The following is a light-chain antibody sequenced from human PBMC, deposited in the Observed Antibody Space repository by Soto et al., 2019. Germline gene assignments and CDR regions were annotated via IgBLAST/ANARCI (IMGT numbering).Light chain of an antibody. CDR3: QQSYSTPLT. J-gene: IGKJ4*02. V-gene: IGKV1-39*01. Sequence: DIQMTQSPSSLSASVGDRVTITCRASQIISSYLNWYQQKPGKAPNLLIYAASNLQSGVPSRFSGSGSGTDFTLTSSSLQPEDFASYYCQQSYSTPLTFGGGTKVEIK. CDR2: AAS. CDR1: QIISSY.